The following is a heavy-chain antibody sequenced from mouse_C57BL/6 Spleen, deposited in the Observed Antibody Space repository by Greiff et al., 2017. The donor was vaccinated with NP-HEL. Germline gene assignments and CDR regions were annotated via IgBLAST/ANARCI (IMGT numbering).Heavy chain of an antibody. CDR3: ARDGDYGSSFDY. CDR2: ISDGGSYT. Sequence: EVHLVESGGGLVKPGGSLKLSCAASGFTFSSYAMSWVRQTPEKRLEWVATISDGGSYTYYPDNVKGRFTISRDNAKNNLYLQMSHLKSEDTAMYYCARDGDYGSSFDYWGQGTTLTVSS. J-gene: IGHJ2*01. V-gene: IGHV5-4*01. CDR1: GFTFSSYA. D-gene: IGHD1-1*01.